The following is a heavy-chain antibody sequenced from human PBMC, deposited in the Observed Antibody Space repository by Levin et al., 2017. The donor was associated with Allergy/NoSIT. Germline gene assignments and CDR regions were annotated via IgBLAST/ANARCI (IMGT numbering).Heavy chain of an antibody. CDR3: ARGEPPITIFGVVIHPMGDAFDS. CDR1: GYTFTSYG. Sequence: GESLKISCKASGYTFTSYGISWVRQAPGQGLEWMGWISAYNGNTNYAQKLQGRVTMTTDTSTSTAYMELRSLRSDDTAVYYCARGEPPITIFGVVIHPMGDAFDSWGQGTMVTVSS. D-gene: IGHD3-3*01. CDR2: ISAYNGNT. J-gene: IGHJ3*02. V-gene: IGHV1-18*01.